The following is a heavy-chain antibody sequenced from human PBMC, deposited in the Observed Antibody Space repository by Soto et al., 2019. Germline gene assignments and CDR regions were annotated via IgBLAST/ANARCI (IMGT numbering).Heavy chain of an antibody. Sequence: GASVKVSCKASGYTFTSYAMHWVRQAPGQRLEWMGWINAGNGNTKYSQKFQGRVTITRDTSASTAYMELSSLRSEDTAVYYCARDKSSWAAFDYWGQGTLVTVSS. CDR3: ARDKSSWAAFDY. J-gene: IGHJ4*02. CDR1: GYTFTSYA. V-gene: IGHV1-3*01. CDR2: INAGNGNT. D-gene: IGHD6-13*01.